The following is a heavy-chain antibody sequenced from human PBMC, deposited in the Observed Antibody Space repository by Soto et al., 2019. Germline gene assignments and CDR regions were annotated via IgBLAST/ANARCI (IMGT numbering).Heavy chain of an antibody. D-gene: IGHD3-10*01. CDR2: INPNSGNI. V-gene: IGHV1-8*01. Sequence: ASVKVSCKASGNTFTSYDIKWVRQATGHGLEWMGWINPNSGNIGYAQKFQGRVTMTRDTAIRTAYMEVSRLRSDDTAVYYCARGRASGSYYLLDYWGQGTLVTVSS. CDR3: ARGRASGSYYLLDY. CDR1: GNTFTSYD. J-gene: IGHJ4*02.